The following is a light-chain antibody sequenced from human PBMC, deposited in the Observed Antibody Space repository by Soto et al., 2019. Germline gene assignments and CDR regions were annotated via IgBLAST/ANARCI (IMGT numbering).Light chain of an antibody. CDR2: DAS. J-gene: IGKJ1*01. CDR1: QSISSW. Sequence: DIQMTHSPSTLSACVGDIVTITCRASQSISSWLAWYQQKPGKAPKLLIYDASSLESGVPSRFSGSGSGTEFSLTISSLQPDDFATYYCQQHNHYWTFGQGTKVDIK. V-gene: IGKV1-5*01. CDR3: QQHNHYWT.